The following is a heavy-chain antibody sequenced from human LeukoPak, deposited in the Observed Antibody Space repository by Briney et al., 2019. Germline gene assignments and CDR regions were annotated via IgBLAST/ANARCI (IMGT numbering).Heavy chain of an antibody. CDR2: ISYDGSNK. Sequence: PGGSLRLSCAASGFTFSSYGMHWVRQAPGKGLEWVAVISYDGSNKYYADSVKGRFTISRDNSKNTLYLQMNSLRAEDTAVYYCAKDRYSSRRMVCMDVWGQGTTVTVSS. CDR1: GFTFSSYG. V-gene: IGHV3-30*18. CDR3: AKDRYSSRRMVCMDV. D-gene: IGHD6-13*01. J-gene: IGHJ6*02.